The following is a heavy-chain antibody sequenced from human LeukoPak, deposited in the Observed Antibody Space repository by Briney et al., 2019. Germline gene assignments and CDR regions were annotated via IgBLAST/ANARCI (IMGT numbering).Heavy chain of an antibody. V-gene: IGHV3-48*02. D-gene: IGHD4-17*01. CDR2: ITSTSAI. CDR3: ARGDPVDY. Sequence: GGSLRLSCAASGFTFSSYSMNWVRQAPGKGLEWISYITSTSAIYYADSVKGRFTISRDNAKNSLYLQMNSLRDEDTAVYYCARGDPVDYWGQGTLVAVSS. CDR1: GFTFSSYS. J-gene: IGHJ4*02.